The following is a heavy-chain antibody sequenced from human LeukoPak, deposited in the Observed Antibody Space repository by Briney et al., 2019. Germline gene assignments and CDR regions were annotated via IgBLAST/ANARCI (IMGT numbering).Heavy chain of an antibody. CDR2: INTDGSSP. CDR3: ARGTAVTAVIDY. D-gene: IGHD2-2*01. V-gene: IGHV3-74*01. CDR1: GFTVSSNY. J-gene: IGHJ4*02. Sequence: GGSLRLSCAASGFTVSSNYMSWVRQAPGKGLVWVSHINTDGSSPTYGDSAKGRFTVSRDNAKNTLFLQMNSLRVEDTAVYYCARGTAVTAVIDYSGQGTLVTVSS.